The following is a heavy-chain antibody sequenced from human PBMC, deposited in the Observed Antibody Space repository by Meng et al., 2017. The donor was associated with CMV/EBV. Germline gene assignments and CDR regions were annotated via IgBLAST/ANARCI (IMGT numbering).Heavy chain of an antibody. Sequence: SCAASGFTFSSYAMSWVRQAPGKGLEWVSAISGSGGSTYYADSVKGRFTISRDNSKNTLYLQMNSLRAEDTAVYYGAKWGHSGYDPWGQGTLVIVSS. V-gene: IGHV3-23*01. J-gene: IGHJ5*02. CDR3: AKWGHSGYDP. CDR2: ISGSGGST. CDR1: GFTFSSYA. D-gene: IGHD5-12*01.